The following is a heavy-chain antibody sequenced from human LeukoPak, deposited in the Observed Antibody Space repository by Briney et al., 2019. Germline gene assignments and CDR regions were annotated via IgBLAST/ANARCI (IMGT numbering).Heavy chain of an antibody. CDR2: ITYDGSNK. CDR3: AKVNYYGSGSYYKDYYYGMDV. CDR1: GFTFSSYA. V-gene: IGHV3-30*04. Sequence: PGGSLRLSCAASGFTFSSYAMHWVRQAPGKGLEWVAVITYDGSNKYYADSVKGRYTISRDNSKNTLYLQMNSLRAEDTAIYYCAKVNYYGSGSYYKDYYYGMDVWGQGTTATVSS. D-gene: IGHD3-10*01. J-gene: IGHJ6*02.